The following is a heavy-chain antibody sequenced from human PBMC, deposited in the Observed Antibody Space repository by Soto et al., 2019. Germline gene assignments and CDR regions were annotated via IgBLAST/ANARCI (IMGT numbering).Heavy chain of an antibody. CDR3: ARTNDAYGGAFDF. V-gene: IGHV3-33*01. CDR1: GFTFDNYG. Sequence: GGSLRLSCAVSGFTFDNYGMNWVRQAPGKGLEWVASIWYDGSKSYYGESVEGRFSIARDNSKDTLYLQMSSLRAEDTAVYYCARTNDAYGGAFDFWGRGTTVTVSS. D-gene: IGHD3-16*01. J-gene: IGHJ3*01. CDR2: IWYDGSKS.